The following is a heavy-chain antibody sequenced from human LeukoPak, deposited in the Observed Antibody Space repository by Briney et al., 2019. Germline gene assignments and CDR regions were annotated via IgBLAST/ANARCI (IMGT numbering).Heavy chain of an antibody. J-gene: IGHJ4*02. V-gene: IGHV1-8*01. CDR1: GYSFTSYE. D-gene: IGHD3-22*01. Sequence: ASVKVSCKASGYSFTSYEINWVRQATGQGLEWMGWMNPNSGNTGYAQKFQGRVTITRHTSISTAYMELSSLRSEDTAVYYCARGSEPHYYDSSTLDFWGQGTLVTVSS. CDR3: ARGSEPHYYDSSTLDF. CDR2: MNPNSGNT.